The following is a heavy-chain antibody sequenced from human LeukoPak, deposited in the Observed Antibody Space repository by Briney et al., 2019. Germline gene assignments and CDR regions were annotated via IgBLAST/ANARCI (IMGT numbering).Heavy chain of an antibody. CDR3: ARQIVGTSWNYYYSYIDV. CDR2: AFHSGNT. J-gene: IGHJ6*03. CDR1: GGSISSSLYH. V-gene: IGHV4-39*01. Sequence: PSETLSLTCSVSGGSISSSLYHWGWLRQPPGKGLEWIGNAFHSGNTYSSPSLQSRVAFSVDTSKNQFSLKLTSVTATDTAVYYCARQIVGTSWNYYYSYIDVWGKGTSVSVSS. D-gene: IGHD1-1*01.